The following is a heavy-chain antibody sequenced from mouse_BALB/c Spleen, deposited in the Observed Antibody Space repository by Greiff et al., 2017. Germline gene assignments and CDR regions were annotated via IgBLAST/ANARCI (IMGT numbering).Heavy chain of an antibody. CDR2: ISYDGSN. Sequence: EVKLEESGPGLVKPSQSLSLTCSVTGYSITSGYYWNWIRQFPGNKLEWMGYISYDGSNNYNPSLKNRISITRDTSKNQFFLKLNSVTTEDTATYYCARGTTYWGFAYWGQGTLVTVSA. V-gene: IGHV3-6*02. CDR3: ARGTTYWGFAY. J-gene: IGHJ3*01. D-gene: IGHD5-5*01. CDR1: GYSITSGYY.